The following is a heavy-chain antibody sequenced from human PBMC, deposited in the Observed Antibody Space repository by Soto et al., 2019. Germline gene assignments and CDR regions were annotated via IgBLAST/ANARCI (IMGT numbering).Heavy chain of an antibody. CDR1: GYTFTGYY. J-gene: IGHJ4*02. D-gene: IGHD3-22*01. V-gene: IGHV1-2*02. CDR3: ARADYYDYSGYLDY. Sequence: GASVKVSCKASGYTFTGYYLHWVRQAPGQGLEWMGWINPNTGGTNYAQKFQGRVTMTRDTSISTAYMELSRLRSDDTAVYYCARADYYDYSGYLDYWGQGALVTVSS. CDR2: INPNTGGT.